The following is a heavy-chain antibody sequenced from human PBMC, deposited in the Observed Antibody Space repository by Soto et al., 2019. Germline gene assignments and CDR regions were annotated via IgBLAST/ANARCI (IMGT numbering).Heavy chain of an antibody. V-gene: IGHV3-30-3*01. D-gene: IGHD2-8*01. J-gene: IGHJ4*02. Sequence: QVQLVESEGGVVQPGRSLRLSCAASQITFSNYAIHWVRQAPGKGLEWLATVSYDGSKKYYADSVKGRFTIYRDNSKNTLYLQMSSLRTEDTAVYYCARASRYCTNGVCLGDFDYWGQGTLVTVSS. CDR1: QITFSNYA. CDR3: ARASRYCTNGVCLGDFDY. CDR2: VSYDGSKK.